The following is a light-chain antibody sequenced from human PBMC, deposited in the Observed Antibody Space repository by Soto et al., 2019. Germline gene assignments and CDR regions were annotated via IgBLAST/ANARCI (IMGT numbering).Light chain of an antibody. CDR3: QQYHSSPTWT. CDR2: GAS. CDR1: QSIITY. Sequence: DIQMTQSPSSLSASVGDRVTITCRASQSIITYLSLYQQKPGKVPKLLIYGASSLQTGVPSRFSGSGSGTEFIFTISSLQPEDFATYYCQQYHSSPTWTFGQGTKVEIK. V-gene: IGKV1-39*01. J-gene: IGKJ1*01.